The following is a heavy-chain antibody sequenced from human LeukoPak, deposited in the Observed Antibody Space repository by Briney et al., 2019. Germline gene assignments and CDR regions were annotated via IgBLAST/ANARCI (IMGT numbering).Heavy chain of an antibody. CDR1: GFTFSDSW. V-gene: IGHV3-74*01. Sequence: PGGSRRLSCAASGFTFSDSWMYWVRQAPGKGLVWVAFINTDGSSTNYADSVKGRFTISRDNAKNTPYLQVNSLRAEDTAVYYCARALWPGGFDIWGQGTMVTVSS. CDR3: ARALWPGGFDI. CDR2: INTDGSST. J-gene: IGHJ3*02. D-gene: IGHD3/OR15-3a*01.